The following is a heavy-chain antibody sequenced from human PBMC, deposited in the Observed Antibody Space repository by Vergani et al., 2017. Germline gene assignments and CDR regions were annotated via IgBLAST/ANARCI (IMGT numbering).Heavy chain of an antibody. V-gene: IGHV4-34*01. CDR1: GGPFSGYY. Sequence: QVQLQQWGAGLLKPSETLSLTCAVYGGPFSGYYWSWIRQPPGKGLEWIGEINHSGSTNYNPSLKSRVTISVDTSKNQFSLKLSSVTAADTAVYYCARGRGWVRGVITHNWFDPWGQGTLVTVSS. D-gene: IGHD3-10*01. CDR2: INHSGST. J-gene: IGHJ5*02. CDR3: ARGRGWVRGVITHNWFDP.